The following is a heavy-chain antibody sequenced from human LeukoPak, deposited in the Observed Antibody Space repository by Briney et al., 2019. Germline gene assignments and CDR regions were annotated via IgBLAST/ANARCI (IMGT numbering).Heavy chain of an antibody. CDR2: ISYDGGNK. V-gene: IGHV3-30*18. D-gene: IGHD6-19*01. CDR3: AKGWGGLVDY. J-gene: IGHJ4*02. CDR1: GFTFSSYG. Sequence: GGSLRLSCAASGFTFSSYGMHWVRQAPGKGLEWVAVISYDGGNKYYADSVKGRFTISRDNSKNTLYLQMNSLRAEDTAVYYCAKGWGGLVDYWGQGTLVTVSS.